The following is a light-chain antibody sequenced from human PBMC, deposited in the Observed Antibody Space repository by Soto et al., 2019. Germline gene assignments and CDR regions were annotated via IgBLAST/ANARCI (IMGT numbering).Light chain of an antibody. Sequence: EIVLTQSPGTLSVSPGERATLSCRASQTISSNYLAWYQQKPGQAPSLLIYGTSSRATGIPDRFSGSGSGTAFHLTISRMEPEGSAIYYCQQYGSWTFVQGTKVEIK. CDR3: QQYGSWT. J-gene: IGKJ1*01. CDR2: GTS. V-gene: IGKV3-20*01. CDR1: QTISSNY.